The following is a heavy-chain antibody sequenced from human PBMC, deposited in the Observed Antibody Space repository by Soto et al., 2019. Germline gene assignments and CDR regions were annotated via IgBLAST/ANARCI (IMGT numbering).Heavy chain of an antibody. CDR2: IYYSGST. CDR1: GGSISSSRYF. V-gene: IGHV4-39*01. D-gene: IGHD2-21*02. Sequence: SETLSLTCTVSGGSISSSRYFWGWIRQPPGKGLEWIGSIYYSGSTYYNPSLKSRVTVSVDTSKNQFSLKLSSVTAADTAVYYCARHPSDFWFDPWGQGTLVTVSS. J-gene: IGHJ5*02. CDR3: ARHPSDFWFDP.